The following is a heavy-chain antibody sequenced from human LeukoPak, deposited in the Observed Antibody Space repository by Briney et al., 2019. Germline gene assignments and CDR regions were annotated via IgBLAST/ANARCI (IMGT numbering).Heavy chain of an antibody. CDR3: ARDPYSSGWLTRGY. J-gene: IGHJ4*02. CDR2: ISSSSSYI. Sequence: PGGSLRLSCAASGFTFSSYSMNWVRQAPGKGLEWVSSISSSSSYIYYADSVKGRFTISRDNAKNSLCLQMNSLRAEDTAVYYCARDPYSSGWLTRGYWGQGTLVTVSS. CDR1: GFTFSSYS. D-gene: IGHD6-19*01. V-gene: IGHV3-21*01.